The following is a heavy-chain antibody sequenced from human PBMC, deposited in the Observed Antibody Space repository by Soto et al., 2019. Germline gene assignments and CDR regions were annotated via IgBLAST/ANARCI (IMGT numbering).Heavy chain of an antibody. CDR3: ARGRTVRNYADDSSDYFYFFDY. J-gene: IGHJ4*02. CDR1: GDSISTFY. D-gene: IGHD3-22*01. Sequence: SETLSLTCTVSGDSISTFYWGWMRQSPGKELEWIGYVYYTGSTNYNPSLKSRVAISVDRSKNQFSLKLTSANAADTAVYYCARGRTVRNYADDSSDYFYFFDYWGQGTQVTVSS. V-gene: IGHV4-59*01. CDR2: VYYTGST.